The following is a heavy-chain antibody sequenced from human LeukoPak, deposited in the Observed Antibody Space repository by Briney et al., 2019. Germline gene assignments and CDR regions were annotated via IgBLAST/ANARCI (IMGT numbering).Heavy chain of an antibody. J-gene: IGHJ4*02. D-gene: IGHD3-22*01. CDR1: GGSISSYY. V-gene: IGHV4-59*01. CDR2: IYYSGST. CDR3: ARGLYDNSSYYFSY. Sequence: SETLSLTCTVSGGSISSYYWSWIRQPPGKGLEWIGYIYYSGSTNYNPSLKSRVTISVDTSKNQFSLKLGSVTAADTAVYYCARGLYDNSSYYFSYWGQGTLVTVSS.